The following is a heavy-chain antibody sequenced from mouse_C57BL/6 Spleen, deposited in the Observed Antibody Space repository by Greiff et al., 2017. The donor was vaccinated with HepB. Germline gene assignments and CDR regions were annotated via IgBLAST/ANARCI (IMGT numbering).Heavy chain of an antibody. D-gene: IGHD1-1*01. CDR2: IYPGRGST. CDR1: GYTFTSYW. Sequence: QVQLQQPGAELVKPGASVKMSCKASGYTFTSYWITWVKQRPGQGLEWIGDIYPGRGSTNYNEKFESKATLTVDTSSSTAYMQLSSLTSEDSAVYYWARPSYYGSSSYYFDYWGQGTTLTVSS. J-gene: IGHJ2*01. CDR3: ARPSYYGSSSYYFDY. V-gene: IGHV1-55*01.